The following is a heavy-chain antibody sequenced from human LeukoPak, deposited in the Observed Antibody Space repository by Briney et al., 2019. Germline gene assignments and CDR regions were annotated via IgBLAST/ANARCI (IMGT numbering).Heavy chain of an antibody. V-gene: IGHV3-7*01. CDR3: ARARAGYYDYFFDA. CDR2: INQDGSEE. CDR1: GFTLSNYW. D-gene: IGHD3-16*01. J-gene: IGHJ5*02. Sequence: GGSLRLSCAASGFTLSNYWANWFRQAPGKGLEWVAHINQDGSEENYVDSVKGRFTISRDHAENSPYLQMDSLRHEDPAVYDCARARAGYYDYFFDAWGKGTRVTVSS.